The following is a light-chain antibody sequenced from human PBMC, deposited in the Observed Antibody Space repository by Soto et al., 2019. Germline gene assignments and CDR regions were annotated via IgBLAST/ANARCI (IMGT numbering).Light chain of an antibody. CDR3: SSYTSSNSWV. J-gene: IGLJ3*02. CDR2: EVS. Sequence: QSALTQPASVSGSPGQSITISCTGTTSDVGGYDYVSWYQQHPGKAPKLMIYEVSYRPSGVSNRFSGSKSGNTASLTISGLQAEDEADYYCSSYTSSNSWVFGGGTKLTVL. CDR1: TSDVGGYDY. V-gene: IGLV2-14*01.